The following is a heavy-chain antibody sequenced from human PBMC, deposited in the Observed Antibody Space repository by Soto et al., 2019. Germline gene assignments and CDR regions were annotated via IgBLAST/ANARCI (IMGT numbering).Heavy chain of an antibody. J-gene: IGHJ4*02. CDR1: GFTVSSNY. CDR2: IYRGGST. V-gene: IGHV3-53*01. D-gene: IGHD5-18*01. Sequence: EVQLVESGGGLIQPGGSLRLSCAASGFTVSSNYMSWFRQARGKGLEWVSVIYRGGSTYYADSVKGRFTISRDNSKNTLYLQMNSLRAEDTAVYYCARSGYSYGPFDYWGQGTLVTVSS. CDR3: ARSGYSYGPFDY.